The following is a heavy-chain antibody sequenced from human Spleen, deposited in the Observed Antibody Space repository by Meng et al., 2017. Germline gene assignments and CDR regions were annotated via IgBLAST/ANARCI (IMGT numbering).Heavy chain of an antibody. CDR1: GYTFSSYASYG. J-gene: IGHJ5*02. CDR2: ISSYMGNT. CDR3: ARDSSGLATALRT. V-gene: IGHV1-18*01. D-gene: IGHD6-25*01. Sequence: QVQLVQSGAEVKKPGASVKVSCKASGYTFSSYASYGISWVRQAPGQGLEWMGWISSYMGNTNYAQKFQGRVTMTAETSTSTAYMELRSLRSDDTAVYYCARDSSGLATALRTWGQGTLVTVSS.